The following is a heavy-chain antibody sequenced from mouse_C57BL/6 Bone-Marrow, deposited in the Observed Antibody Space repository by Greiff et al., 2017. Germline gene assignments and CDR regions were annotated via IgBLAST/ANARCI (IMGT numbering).Heavy chain of an antibody. J-gene: IGHJ1*03. D-gene: IGHD3-1*01. CDR3: ARGPILGWYFDG. CDR1: GYTFTSYW. V-gene: IGHV1-59*01. CDR2: IDPSDSYT. Sequence: QVQLKQPGAELVRPGTSVKLSCKASGYTFTSYWMHWVKQRPGQGLEWIGVIDPSDSYTNYNQKFKGKATLTVDTSSSTAYMQLSSLTSEDSAVYYCARGPILGWYFDGWGTGTTVTVSS.